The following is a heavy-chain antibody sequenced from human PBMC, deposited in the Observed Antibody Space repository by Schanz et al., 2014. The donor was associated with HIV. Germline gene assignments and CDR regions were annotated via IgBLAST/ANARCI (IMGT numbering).Heavy chain of an antibody. Sequence: QVQLVESGGGVVQPGRSLRLSCAASGFTFNSYGMHWVRQAPGKGREGEPVISYDGRNKLYADSVKGRFTISRDNSKNTLYLQMNSLGAEDTAVYYCAKVAIHSSGWLPFDYWGQGTLVTVSS. V-gene: IGHV3-33*05. D-gene: IGHD6-19*01. J-gene: IGHJ4*02. CDR1: GFTFNSYG. CDR2: ISYDGRNK. CDR3: AKVAIHSSGWLPFDY.